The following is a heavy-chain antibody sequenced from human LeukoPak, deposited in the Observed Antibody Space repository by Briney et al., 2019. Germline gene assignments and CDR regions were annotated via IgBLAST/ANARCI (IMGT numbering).Heavy chain of an antibody. Sequence: GRSLTLSCAASGFTFSVYGMHWVRQAPGKGLEWVAVISYDESKKYYADSVKGRFTISRDSFSNTLYLQMNSLRDEDTAVYFCVKGPSPFDYWGQGTLVTVSS. J-gene: IGHJ4*02. CDR2: ISYDESKK. V-gene: IGHV3-30*18. CDR3: VKGPSPFDY. CDR1: GFTFSVYG.